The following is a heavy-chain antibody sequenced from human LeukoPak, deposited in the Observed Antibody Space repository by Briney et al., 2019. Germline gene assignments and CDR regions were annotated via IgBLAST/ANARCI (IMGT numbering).Heavy chain of an antibody. V-gene: IGHV3-23*01. Sequence: GGSLRLSCAASGFTFSSYAMSWVRQAPGKGLEWVSAISGSGGNTYFADSVKGRFTISRDNAKNSLYLQMNSLRAEDTAVYYCARDTPPHYWGQGTLVTVSS. CDR3: ARDTPPHY. J-gene: IGHJ4*02. D-gene: IGHD2-15*01. CDR1: GFTFSSYA. CDR2: ISGSGGNT.